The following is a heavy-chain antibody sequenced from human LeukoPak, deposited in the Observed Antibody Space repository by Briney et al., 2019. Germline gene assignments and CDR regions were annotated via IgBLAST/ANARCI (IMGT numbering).Heavy chain of an antibody. CDR1: GFDFSNYG. Sequence: QPGRSLRLSCAASGFDFSNYGMHWVGQAPGKGLEWVALIWYDGRNKQYADSVKGRFTISRDNSKNTLYLQMSSLRVEDTALYYCARVVTTVNHDAFDIWGQGTMVTVSS. J-gene: IGHJ3*02. CDR2: IWYDGRNK. V-gene: IGHV3-33*01. D-gene: IGHD4-11*01. CDR3: ARVVTTVNHDAFDI.